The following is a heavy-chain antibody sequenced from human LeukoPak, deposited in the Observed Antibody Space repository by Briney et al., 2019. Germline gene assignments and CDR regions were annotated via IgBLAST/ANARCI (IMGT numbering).Heavy chain of an antibody. CDR2: IWYDGSNK. J-gene: IGHJ4*02. CDR1: GFTFSSYG. D-gene: IGHD1-1*01. Sequence: PGGSLRLSCAASGFTFSSYGMHWVRQAPGKGLEWVAVIWYDGSNKYYADSVKGRFTISRDNSKNTLYLQMNSLRAEDTAVYYCARLTSAVTTFVYWGQGTLVTVSS. V-gene: IGHV3-33*01. CDR3: ARLTSAVTTFVY.